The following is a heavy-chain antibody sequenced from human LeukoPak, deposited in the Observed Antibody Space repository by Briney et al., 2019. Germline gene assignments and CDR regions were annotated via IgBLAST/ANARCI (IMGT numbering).Heavy chain of an antibody. CDR2: IYYSGST. CDR3: ARHWRPDEGYCSGGSCYGRKRSNNWFDP. Sequence: SETLSLTCTVSGGSISSSSYYWGWIRQPPGKGLEWIGYIYYSGSTNYNPSLKSRVTISVDTSKNQFSLKLSSVTAADTAVYYCARHWRPDEGYCSGGSCYGRKRSNNWFDPWGQGTLVTVSS. CDR1: GGSISSSSYY. V-gene: IGHV4-61*05. D-gene: IGHD2-15*01. J-gene: IGHJ5*02.